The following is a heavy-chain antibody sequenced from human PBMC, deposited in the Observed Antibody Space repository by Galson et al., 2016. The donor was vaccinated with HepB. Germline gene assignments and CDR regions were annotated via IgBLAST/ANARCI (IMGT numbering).Heavy chain of an antibody. CDR2: IIPIFGTA. Sequence: SVKVSCKASGGTFSSYAISWARQAPGQGLEWMGGIIPIFGTANYAQKFQGRVTITADESTSTAYMELSSLRSEDTAVYYCSTNLGYCSGGSCYLSGGMDVWGQGTTVTVSS. CDR1: GGTFSSYA. CDR3: STNLGYCSGGSCYLSGGMDV. D-gene: IGHD2-15*01. V-gene: IGHV1-69*13. J-gene: IGHJ6*02.